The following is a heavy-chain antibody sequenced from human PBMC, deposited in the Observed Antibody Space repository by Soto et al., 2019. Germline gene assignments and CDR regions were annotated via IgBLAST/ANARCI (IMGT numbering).Heavy chain of an antibody. CDR3: ARVWGQIRVLEKDYYYYGMDV. CDR1: GGTFSSYA. Sequence: ASVKVSCKASGGTFSSYAISWVRQAPGQGLEWMGGIIPIFGTANYAQKFQGRVTITADESTSTAYMELSSLRSEDTAVYYCARVWGQIRVLEKDYYYYGMDVWGQGTTVTVSS. CDR2: IIPIFGTA. J-gene: IGHJ6*02. V-gene: IGHV1-69*13. D-gene: IGHD2-8*01.